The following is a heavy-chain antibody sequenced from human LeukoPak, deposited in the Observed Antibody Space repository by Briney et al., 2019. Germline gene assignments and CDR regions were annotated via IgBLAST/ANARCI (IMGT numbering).Heavy chain of an antibody. J-gene: IGHJ3*02. Sequence: GGSLRLSCAASGFTFSSYAMTWVRQAPGKGLEWVSGISGSGGRSYSADSVKGRFNISRDNSKKTLYMQMNSLRAEDTAVYYCTKHRGGWIDAFDIWGQGTMVTVSS. D-gene: IGHD5-12*01. CDR2: ISGSGGRS. V-gene: IGHV3-23*01. CDR1: GFTFSSYA. CDR3: TKHRGGWIDAFDI.